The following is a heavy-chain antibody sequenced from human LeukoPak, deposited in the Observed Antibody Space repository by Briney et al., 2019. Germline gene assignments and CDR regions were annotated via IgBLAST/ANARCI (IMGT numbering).Heavy chain of an antibody. Sequence: SQTLSLTCTVSGGSISSGSYYWSWIRQPAGKGLEWIGRIYTSGSTNYNPSLKSRVTISVDTSKNQFSLKLSSVTAADTAVYYCARHRGYYYDSSGRPFHYWGQGTLVTVSS. J-gene: IGHJ4*02. CDR1: GGSISSGSYY. CDR3: ARHRGYYYDSSGRPFHY. CDR2: IYTSGST. V-gene: IGHV4-61*02. D-gene: IGHD3-22*01.